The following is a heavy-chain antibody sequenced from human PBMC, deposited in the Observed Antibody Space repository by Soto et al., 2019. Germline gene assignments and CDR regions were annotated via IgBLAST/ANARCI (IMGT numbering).Heavy chain of an antibody. Sequence: QVQLQQWGAGLLKPSETLSLTCAVYGGSFSGYYWSWIRQPPGKGLEWIGAINHSGSTNYNPSLKSRVTISVDTSKIQFSLKLSSVTAADSAVYYCARDVPSYYDFWSGYSKTSNYYGMDVWGQGTTVTVSS. V-gene: IGHV4-34*01. CDR3: ARDVPSYYDFWSGYSKTSNYYGMDV. CDR2: INHSGST. CDR1: GGSFSGYY. J-gene: IGHJ6*02. D-gene: IGHD3-3*01.